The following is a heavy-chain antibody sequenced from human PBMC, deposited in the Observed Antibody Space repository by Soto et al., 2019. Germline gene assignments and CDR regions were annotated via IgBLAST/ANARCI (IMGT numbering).Heavy chain of an antibody. CDR1: GDTFTSYY. D-gene: IGHD3-22*01. CDR3: ARGDFDSSANYYAGWFDP. Sequence: QVRLVQSGAEVKAPGASVTVSCKAPGDTFTSYYMHWVRQAPGHGLEWMGVINPNGGSTRFAQKFQGRVTMTNDTSISTAYMELSRLGSDDTAVYYCARGDFDSSANYYAGWFDPWGQGTLVTVSS. CDR2: INPNGGST. J-gene: IGHJ5*02. V-gene: IGHV1-46*01.